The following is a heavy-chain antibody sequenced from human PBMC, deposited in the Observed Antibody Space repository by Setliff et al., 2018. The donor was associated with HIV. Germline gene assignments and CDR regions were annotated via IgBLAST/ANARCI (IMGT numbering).Heavy chain of an antibody. CDR1: GFIFSNYR. CDR2: INSDGSSI. J-gene: IGHJ3*02. V-gene: IGHV3-74*01. Sequence: GGSLRLSCAASGFIFSNYRMHWVRQAPGKGLVWVSRINSDGSSISYADSVKGRFTISRDNAKNTLYLQMNSLRGEDTAVYYCARHSDWYGNDAFDIWGQGTRVTVSS. D-gene: IGHD6-19*01. CDR3: ARHSDWYGNDAFDI.